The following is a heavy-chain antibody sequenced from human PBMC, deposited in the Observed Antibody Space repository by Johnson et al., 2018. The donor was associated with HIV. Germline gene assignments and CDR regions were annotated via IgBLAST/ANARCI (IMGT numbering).Heavy chain of an antibody. D-gene: IGHD7-27*01. Sequence: QVLLVESGGGVVQPGRSLRLSCAASGFSFSNYAMHWVRQAPGKGLEWVAVISNDGNSKYYTESLKGRITISRDNSMNTLYLQMNSLRPEDTAVYYCASELGIRLDAFDIWGQGTMVTVSS. CDR1: GFSFSNYA. V-gene: IGHV3-30-3*01. CDR2: ISNDGNSK. CDR3: ASELGIRLDAFDI. J-gene: IGHJ3*02.